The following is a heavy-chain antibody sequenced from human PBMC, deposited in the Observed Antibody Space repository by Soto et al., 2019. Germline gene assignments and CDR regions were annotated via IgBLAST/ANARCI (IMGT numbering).Heavy chain of an antibody. CDR3: AHRRRTVTVTSDFDH. Sequence: QITLKESSPTLVKPTQTLTLTCSFSGFSLSTSGEGVGWIRQPPGRALEWLALIYWDDDKRYSPSLKNRLAITTDPSKNQEVHTMTNIDPVDTATYYCAHRRRTVTVTSDFDHWGQGTLVTVSS. V-gene: IGHV2-5*02. CDR2: IYWDDDK. CDR1: GFSLSTSGEG. D-gene: IGHD4-17*01. J-gene: IGHJ4*02.